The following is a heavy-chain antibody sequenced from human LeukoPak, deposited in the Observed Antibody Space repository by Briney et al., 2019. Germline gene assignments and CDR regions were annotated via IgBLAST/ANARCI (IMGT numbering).Heavy chain of an antibody. CDR3: ARDQLVPAFDI. D-gene: IGHD6-13*01. CDR2: INHSGST. Sequence: PSETLSLTCAVYGGSFSGYYWSWIRQPPGKGLEWIGEINHSGSTNYNPSLKSRVTISVDTSKNQFSLKLSSVTAADTAVYYCARDQLVPAFDIWGQGTMVTVSS. V-gene: IGHV4-34*01. CDR1: GGSFSGYY. J-gene: IGHJ3*02.